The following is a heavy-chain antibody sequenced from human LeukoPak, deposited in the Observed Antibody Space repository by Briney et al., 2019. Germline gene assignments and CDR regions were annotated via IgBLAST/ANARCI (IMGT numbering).Heavy chain of an antibody. J-gene: IGHJ4*02. CDR3: ARTRGVEYYYDSSGYRYFDY. CDR2: IYYSGST. V-gene: IGHV4-59*12. D-gene: IGHD3-22*01. CDR1: GGSNSSYY. Sequence: SVTLSLICTVSGGSNSSYYWSWIRQPPGKGLEWIGYIYYSGSTYYNPSLKCRVTISVDTSKNQFSLKLSSVTAADTAVYYCARTRGVEYYYDSSGYRYFDYWGQGTLVTVSS.